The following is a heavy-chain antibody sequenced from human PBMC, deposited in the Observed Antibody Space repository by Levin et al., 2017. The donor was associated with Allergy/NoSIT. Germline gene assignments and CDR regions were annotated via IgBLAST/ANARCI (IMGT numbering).Heavy chain of an antibody. CDR1: GYTFTNYY. CDR3: ASAITLRPALP. V-gene: IGHV1-2*02. CDR2: VDPNSGGT. J-gene: IGHJ5*02. D-gene: IGHD3-3*01. Sequence: ASVKVSCKTSGYTFTNYYIHWVRQAPGQGLEWMGWVDPNSGGTNYAEKFQGRVTLTRDRSITTAYMELNKLRSDDTAVYYCASAITLRPALPWGQGTLVTVSS.